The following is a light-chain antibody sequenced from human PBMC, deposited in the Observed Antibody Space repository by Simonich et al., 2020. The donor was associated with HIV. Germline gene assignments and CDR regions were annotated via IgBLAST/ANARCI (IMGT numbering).Light chain of an antibody. CDR3: QHYSNAPRT. V-gene: IGKV4-1*01. CDR1: QSVSYSSNNKNY. J-gene: IGKJ1*01. Sequence: DIVMTQSPDSLAVSLGERATINCKSSQSVSYSSNNKNYLAWYQQKPGQPPKLLIYWASTRESGVPDRFSGSGSGTDFTLTISSLQAEDVAVYYCQHYSNAPRTFGQGTKVEIK. CDR2: WAS.